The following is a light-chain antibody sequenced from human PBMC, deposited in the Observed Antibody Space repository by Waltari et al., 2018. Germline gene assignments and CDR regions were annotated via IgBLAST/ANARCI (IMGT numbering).Light chain of an antibody. CDR1: QSLLNTDGYTY. V-gene: IGKV2-40*01. CDR3: MQHKELYS. Sequence: IFITHTPLSLPVTPGEPASISCRSSQSLLNTDGYTYLDWYLQKPGQSPQLLIYGGSNRASGVPDRFSGSGSGTDFTLKIRKVEAEDVGVYYCMQHKELYSFGQGTKVEIK. J-gene: IGKJ2*03. CDR2: GGS.